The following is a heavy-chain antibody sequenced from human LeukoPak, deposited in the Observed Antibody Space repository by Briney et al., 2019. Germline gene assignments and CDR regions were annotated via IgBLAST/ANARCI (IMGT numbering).Heavy chain of an antibody. Sequence: ASVKVSCKASGYTFSTYGITWVRQAPGQGLEWMAWSSGTGYNMEYAQKFQGRVTMTTDTSTSTAYLELRSLRSDDTAVYYCARSRCSDSTSCYYFFFFDSWGQGSLVTVSS. CDR3: ARSRCSDSTSCYYFFFFDS. J-gene: IGHJ4*02. CDR2: SSGTGYNM. CDR1: GYTFSTYG. V-gene: IGHV1-18*01. D-gene: IGHD2-2*01.